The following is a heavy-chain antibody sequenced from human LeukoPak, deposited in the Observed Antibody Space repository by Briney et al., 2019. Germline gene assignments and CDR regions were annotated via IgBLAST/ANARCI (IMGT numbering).Heavy chain of an antibody. CDR1: GFTFSNYE. J-gene: IGHJ3*02. V-gene: IGHV3-48*03. CDR2: ISSSGSTT. D-gene: IGHD4-17*01. Sequence: GGSLRLSCAASGFTFSNYEMNWVRQAPGKGLEWVSYISSSGSTTYYADSVKGRFTISRDNAKNSLYLQMNSLRAEDTAVYYCARAYYGAVPFDIWGQGTMVTVSS. CDR3: ARAYYGAVPFDI.